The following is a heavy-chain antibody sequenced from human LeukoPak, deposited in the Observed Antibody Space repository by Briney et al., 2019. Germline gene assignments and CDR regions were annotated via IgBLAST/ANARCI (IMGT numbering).Heavy chain of an antibody. V-gene: IGHV3-21*01. CDR2: ISSSSSYI. Sequence: GGSLRLSCAASGSTFSSYSMNWVRQAPGKGLEWVSSISSSSSYIYYADSVKGRFTISRDNAKNSLYLQMNSPRAEDTAVYYCASHSGYDIQKRDYWGQGTLVTVSS. D-gene: IGHD5-12*01. J-gene: IGHJ4*02. CDR1: GSTFSSYS. CDR3: ASHSGYDIQKRDY.